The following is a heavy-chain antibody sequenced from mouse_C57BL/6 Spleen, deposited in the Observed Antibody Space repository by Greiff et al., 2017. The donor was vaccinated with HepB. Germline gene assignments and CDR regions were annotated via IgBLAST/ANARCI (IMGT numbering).Heavy chain of an antibody. D-gene: IGHD2-3*01. J-gene: IGHJ3*01. CDR2: IYPGSGST. CDR1: GYTFTSYW. Sequence: QVQLQQPGAELVKPGASVKMSCKASGYTFTSYWITWVKQRPGQGLEWIGDIYPGSGSTNYNEKFKSKATLTVDTSSSTAYMQLSSLTSEDSAVYYCAREDDGSSWFAYWGQGTLVTVSA. V-gene: IGHV1-55*01. CDR3: AREDDGSSWFAY.